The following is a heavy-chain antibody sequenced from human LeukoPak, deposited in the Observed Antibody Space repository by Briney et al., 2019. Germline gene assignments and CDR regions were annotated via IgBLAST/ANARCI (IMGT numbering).Heavy chain of an antibody. CDR3: ARVNYDNWFDP. Sequence: PSETLSLTCTVSGGSISSYYWSWIRQPPGKGLEWIGYIYYSGSTNYNPSLKSRVTISVDTSKNQFSLKLSSVTAADTAVYYCARVNYDNWFDPWGQGTLVTVSS. V-gene: IGHV4-59*01. D-gene: IGHD3-3*01. CDR1: GGSISSYY. J-gene: IGHJ5*02. CDR2: IYYSGST.